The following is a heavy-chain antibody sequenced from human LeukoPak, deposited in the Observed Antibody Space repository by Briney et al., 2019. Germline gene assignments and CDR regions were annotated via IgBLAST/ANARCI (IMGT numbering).Heavy chain of an antibody. CDR3: ARDKALLPPHAYYYGSGSPQQPIPADLYGMDV. CDR2: IWYDGSNK. J-gene: IGHJ6*02. CDR1: GFTFSSYG. V-gene: IGHV3-33*01. D-gene: IGHD3-10*01. Sequence: AGGSLRLSCAASGFTFSSYGMHWVRQAPGKGLEWVAVIWYDGSNKHYGDSVKGRFTISRDNSKKTLYLQMNSLRVEDTAVYYCARDKALLPPHAYYYGSGSPQQPIPADLYGMDVWGQGTTVTVSS.